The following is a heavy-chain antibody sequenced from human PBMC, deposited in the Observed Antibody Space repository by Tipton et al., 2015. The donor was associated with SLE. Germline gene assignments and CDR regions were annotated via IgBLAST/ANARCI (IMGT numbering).Heavy chain of an antibody. Sequence: TLSLTCVVSGYSIRSDYYWGWNRQPPGKGLEWIGSIFHSGRTYYNPSLKSRVTISVDTSKNQFSLNLNSVTAADTAVYYCARTSTYYDFWSGSYYYYYYMDVWGKGTTVTVSS. CDR3: ARTSTYYDFWSGSYYYYYYMDV. CDR2: IFHSGRT. J-gene: IGHJ6*03. D-gene: IGHD3-3*01. V-gene: IGHV4-38-2*01. CDR1: GYSIRSDYY.